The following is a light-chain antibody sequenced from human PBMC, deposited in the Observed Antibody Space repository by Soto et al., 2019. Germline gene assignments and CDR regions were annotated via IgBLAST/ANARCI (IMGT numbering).Light chain of an antibody. Sequence: DIVMTQSPSTLSLPPGERVPLSCRASQSVSSDLAWYHQKPGQAPRLLIYGVSTRATGIPARFSGSGSGTEFTLTINSLQSEDFAVYYCQQYNNWPRTFGQGTKVDIK. J-gene: IGKJ1*01. CDR3: QQYNNWPRT. V-gene: IGKV3-15*01. CDR1: QSVSSD. CDR2: GVS.